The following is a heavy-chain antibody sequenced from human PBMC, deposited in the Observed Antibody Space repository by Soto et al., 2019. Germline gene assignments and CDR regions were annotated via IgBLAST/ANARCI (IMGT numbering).Heavy chain of an antibody. CDR1: GFSFSTYG. J-gene: IGHJ4*02. CDR3: AKWNGYGDY. Sequence: EVQLLESGGGLVQPGGSLRLSCAVSGFSFSTYGVTWVHQAPGKGLEWVSGVSGGSGVTHYADSVKGRFTITGDNSKNTVYLHMNSLRVEGTAVYYCAKWNGYGDYWGQGTLVTVSS. CDR2: VSGGSGVT. D-gene: IGHD1-1*01. V-gene: IGHV3-23*01.